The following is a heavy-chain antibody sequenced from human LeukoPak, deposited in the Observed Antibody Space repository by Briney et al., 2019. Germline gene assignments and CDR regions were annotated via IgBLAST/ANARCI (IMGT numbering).Heavy chain of an antibody. CDR1: GFTFSSFA. D-gene: IGHD3-16*01. Sequence: GGSLRLSCASSGFTFSSFAMSWVRQAPGKGLEWVSAISGSGGSTYYADSVKGRFTISRDSSKNTLYLQMNSLRAEDTAVYYCAREIGGRAFDIWGQGTMVTVSS. J-gene: IGHJ3*02. V-gene: IGHV3-23*01. CDR2: ISGSGGST. CDR3: AREIGGRAFDI.